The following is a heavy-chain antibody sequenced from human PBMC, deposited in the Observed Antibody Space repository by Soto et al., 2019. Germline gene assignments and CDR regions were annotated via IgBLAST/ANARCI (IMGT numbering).Heavy chain of an antibody. CDR3: ARDGLGYCSSTSCYHAFDI. J-gene: IGHJ3*02. D-gene: IGHD2-2*01. V-gene: IGHV4-59*12. Sequence: SETLSLTCTVSGGSISSYYWSWIRQPPGKGLEWIGYIYYSGSTYYNPSLKSRVTISVDTSKNQFSLKLSSVTAADTAVYYCARDGLGYCSSTSCYHAFDIWGQGTMVTVSS. CDR2: IYYSGST. CDR1: GGSISSYY.